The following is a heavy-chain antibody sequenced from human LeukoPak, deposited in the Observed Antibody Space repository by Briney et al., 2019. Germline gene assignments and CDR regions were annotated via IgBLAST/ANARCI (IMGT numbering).Heavy chain of an antibody. J-gene: IGHJ4*02. CDR3: AKDDYYDNTGHLDY. D-gene: IGHD3-22*01. CDR1: GFTFSSYA. CDR2: ISSSGVST. Sequence: GGSLRLSCAASGFTFSSYAMSWVRQAPGKGLEWVSAISSSGVSTYYADSVKGRFTISRDNSKNTLYLQINSLRAEDTAVYYCAKDDYYDNTGHLDYWGQGTLVTVSS. V-gene: IGHV3-23*01.